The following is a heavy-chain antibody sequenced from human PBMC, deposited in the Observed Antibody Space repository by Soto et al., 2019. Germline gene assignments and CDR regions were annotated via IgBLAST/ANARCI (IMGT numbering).Heavy chain of an antibody. CDR3: ARGTNARDYYYYYGMDV. CDR1: GGTFSSYT. V-gene: IGHV1-69*02. Sequence: QVQLVQSGAEVKKPGSSVKVSCKASGGTFSSYTISWVRQAPGQGLEWMGRIIPILGIANYAQKFQGRVTITADKSTSTAYMELSSLRSEDTAVYYGARGTNARDYYYYYGMDVWGQGTTVTVSS. J-gene: IGHJ6*02. D-gene: IGHD1-1*01. CDR2: IIPILGIA.